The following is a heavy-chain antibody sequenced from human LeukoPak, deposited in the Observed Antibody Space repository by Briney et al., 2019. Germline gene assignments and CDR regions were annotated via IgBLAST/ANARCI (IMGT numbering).Heavy chain of an antibody. V-gene: IGHV4-39*01. J-gene: IGHJ5*02. D-gene: IGHD6-13*01. CDR1: GDSIRTTPF. CDR3: ARRGGHSWDVGNWFDP. CDR2: ASHSGIN. Sequence: SETLSLTCLVSGDSIRTTPFWGWIRQPPGMGLEWIASASHSGINYYNPSLRSRVIVSADTSKNQFPLRLTSVTAADTAVYYCARRGGHSWDVGNWFDPWGQGILVTVSS.